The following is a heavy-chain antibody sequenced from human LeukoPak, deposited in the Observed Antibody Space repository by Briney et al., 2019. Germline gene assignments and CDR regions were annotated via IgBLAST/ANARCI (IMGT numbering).Heavy chain of an antibody. D-gene: IGHD3-10*01. CDR2: TYYRSKWYN. V-gene: IGHV6-1*01. J-gene: IGHJ2*01. CDR1: GDSVSSNSAA. CDR3: ARGRASMVRGVIISNYWYFGL. Sequence: SQTLSLTCAISGDSVSSNSAAWNWIRQSPSRGLEWLGRTYYRSKWYNDYAVSVKSRITINPDTSKNQFSLQLNSVTPEDTAVYYCARGRASMVRGVIISNYWYFGLWGRGTLVTVSS.